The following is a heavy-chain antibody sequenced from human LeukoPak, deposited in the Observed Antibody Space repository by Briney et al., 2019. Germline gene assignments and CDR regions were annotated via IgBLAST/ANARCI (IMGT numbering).Heavy chain of an antibody. D-gene: IGHD5-24*01. CDR3: ARGGGVEMATIFY. CDR1: GGSISSYY. CDR2: IYYSGST. Sequence: SETLSLTCTVSGGSISSYYWSWIRQPPGKGLEWIGYIYYSGSTNYNPSLKSRVTISVDTSKNQFSLKLSSVTAADTAVYYCARGGGVEMATIFYWGQGTLVTVSS. J-gene: IGHJ4*02. V-gene: IGHV4-59*01.